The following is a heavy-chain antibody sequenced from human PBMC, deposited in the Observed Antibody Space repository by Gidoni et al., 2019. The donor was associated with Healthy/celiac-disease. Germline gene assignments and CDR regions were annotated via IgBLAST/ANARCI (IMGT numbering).Heavy chain of an antibody. CDR3: AKGQREGAGNTSAY. Sequence: EVQLLELGGGLVQPGGSLRLSRAASGYTVSSNAMSWVRQAPGKVLEWVSAISGSGGSTTYPGSVKVRFPIARNTSKTPLYLQMNCLSAEYTAVYYCAKGQREGAGNTSAYWGQGTLVTVSS. V-gene: IGHV3-23*01. D-gene: IGHD1-7*01. CDR2: ISGSGGST. CDR1: GYTVSSNA. J-gene: IGHJ4*02.